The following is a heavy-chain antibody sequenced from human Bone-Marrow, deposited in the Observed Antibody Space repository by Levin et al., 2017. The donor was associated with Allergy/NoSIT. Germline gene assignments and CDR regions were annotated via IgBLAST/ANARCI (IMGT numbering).Heavy chain of an antibody. J-gene: IGHJ4*02. CDR2: IKSKASGGTI. V-gene: IGHV3-15*01. CDR3: ATDQMLFGY. CDR1: GITFSDAW. D-gene: IGHD2-21*01. Sequence: PSETLSLTCVASGITFSDAWMSWVRQAPGKGLEFVGRIKSKASGGTIYYAASVKGRFTISRDDSENTLYLQMDSLRTEDTAVYYCATDQMLFGYWGQGSLVTVSS.